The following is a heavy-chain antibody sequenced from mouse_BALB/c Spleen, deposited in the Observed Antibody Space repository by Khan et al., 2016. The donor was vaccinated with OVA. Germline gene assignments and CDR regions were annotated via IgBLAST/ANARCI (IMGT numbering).Heavy chain of an antibody. D-gene: IGHD2-3*01. V-gene: IGHV5-9-3*01. CDR1: GFTFNNYA. J-gene: IGHJ2*01. Sequence: EVELVESGGGLVKPGGSLKLSCAASGFTFNNYAMSWVRQTPEKRLEWVATVSSGGSYTHYPDNVKGRFTISRDNAESTLYLQMSSLRSEDTAMYYCARQGGIYDGPFDYWGQGTTLTVSS. CDR2: VSSGGSYT. CDR3: ARQGGIYDGPFDY.